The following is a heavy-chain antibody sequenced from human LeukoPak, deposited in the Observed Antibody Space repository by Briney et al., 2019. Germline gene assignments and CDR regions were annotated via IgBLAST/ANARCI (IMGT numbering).Heavy chain of an antibody. CDR1: GGSISSYY. CDR3: ARGSQMAPGAFDI. Sequence: SETLSLTCTVSGGSISSYYWSWIRQPPGKGLEWIGYIYYSGSTNYNPSLKSRVTISVDASKNQFSLKLSSVTAADTAVYYCARGSQMAPGAFDIWGQGTMVTVSS. J-gene: IGHJ3*02. V-gene: IGHV4-59*01. CDR2: IYYSGST. D-gene: IGHD5-24*01.